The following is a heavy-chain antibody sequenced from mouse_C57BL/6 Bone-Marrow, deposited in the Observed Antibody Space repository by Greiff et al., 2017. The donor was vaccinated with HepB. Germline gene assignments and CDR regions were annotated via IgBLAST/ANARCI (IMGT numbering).Heavy chain of an antibody. CDR2: INPNNGGT. J-gene: IGHJ3*01. CDR3: AREDYDYDWASWFAY. Sequence: VQLQQSGPELVKPGASVKISCKASGYTFTDYYMNWVKQSHGKSLEWIGDINPNNGGTSYNQKFKGKATLTVDKSSSTAYMELRSLTSEDSAVYYCAREDYDYDWASWFAYWGQGTLVTVSA. V-gene: IGHV1-26*01. CDR1: GYTFTDYY. D-gene: IGHD2-4*01.